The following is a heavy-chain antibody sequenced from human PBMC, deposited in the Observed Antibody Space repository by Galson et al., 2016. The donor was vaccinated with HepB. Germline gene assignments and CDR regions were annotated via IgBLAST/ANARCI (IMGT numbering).Heavy chain of an antibody. CDR3: ARLTWRGRDSRGNLFLFDY. V-gene: IGHV2-5*02. D-gene: IGHD4-23*01. CDR2: IYWDDDK. J-gene: IGHJ4*02. Sequence: PALVKPTQTLTLTCSFSGFSLNTRGVGVVWIRQPPGKALEWLGFIYWDDDKYYRPSLKSRLTITKDLRKNQVVLTMTDIDPVDAGTFYCARLTWRGRDSRGNLFLFDYSGQGIRVTVSS. CDR1: GFSLNTRGVG.